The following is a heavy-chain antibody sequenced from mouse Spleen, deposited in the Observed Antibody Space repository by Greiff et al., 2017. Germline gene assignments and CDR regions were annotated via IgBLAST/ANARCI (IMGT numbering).Heavy chain of an antibody. CDR2: IDPSDSYT. CDR1: GYTFTSYW. Sequence: QVQLQQPGAELVRPGTSVKLSCKASGYTFTSYWMHWVKQRPGQGLEWIGVIDPSDSYTNYNQKFKGKATLTVDTSSSTAYMQLSSLTSEDTAVYYCARSYNGSSYVNYFDYWGQGTTLTVSS. D-gene: IGHD1-1*01. CDR3: ARSYNGSSYVNYFDY. V-gene: IGHV1-59*01. J-gene: IGHJ2*01.